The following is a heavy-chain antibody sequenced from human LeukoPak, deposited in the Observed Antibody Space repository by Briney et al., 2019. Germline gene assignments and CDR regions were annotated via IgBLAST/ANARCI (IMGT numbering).Heavy chain of an antibody. J-gene: IGHJ4*02. CDR2: NIPIFGTA. Sequence: GASVKVSCKASGYTFTSYYMHWVRQAPGQGLEWMGGNIPIFGTANYAQKFQGRVTITADESTSTAYMELSSLRSEDTAVYYCARGGYYDSLDYWGQGALVTVSS. CDR3: ARGGYYDSLDY. CDR1: GYTFTSYY. V-gene: IGHV1-69*13. D-gene: IGHD3-22*01.